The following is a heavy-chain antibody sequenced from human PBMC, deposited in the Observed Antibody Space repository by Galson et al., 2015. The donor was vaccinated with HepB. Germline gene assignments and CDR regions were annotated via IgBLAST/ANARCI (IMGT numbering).Heavy chain of an antibody. D-gene: IGHD5-12*01. J-gene: IGHJ4*02. CDR3: ARDDGGDSGYDPLDY. CDR1: GFTFSHYA. Sequence: SLRLSCAASGFTFSHYAMHWVRQAPDKGLEWVAIVTNDGTNKHYADSVKGRFTISRDNSNNTLYLHMNSLRVEDTAVYYCARDDGGDSGYDPLDYWGQGTLVTVTS. V-gene: IGHV3-30-3*01. CDR2: VTNDGTNK.